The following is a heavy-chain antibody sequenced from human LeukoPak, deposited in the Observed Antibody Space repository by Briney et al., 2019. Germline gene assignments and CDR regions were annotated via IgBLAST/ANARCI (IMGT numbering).Heavy chain of an antibody. CDR1: GFTFSGYA. D-gene: IGHD3-3*01. V-gene: IGHV3-23*01. Sequence: PGGSLRLSCAASGFTFSGYAMSWVRQAPGKGLEWVSAISGSGGSTYYADSVKGRFTISRDNSKNTLYLQMNSLRAEDTAVYYCAKTSRRFLEWLFFDYWGQGTLVTVSS. J-gene: IGHJ4*02. CDR2: ISGSGGST. CDR3: AKTSRRFLEWLFFDY.